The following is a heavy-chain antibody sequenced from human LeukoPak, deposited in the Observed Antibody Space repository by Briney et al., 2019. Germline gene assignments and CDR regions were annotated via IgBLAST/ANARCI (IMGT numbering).Heavy chain of an antibody. CDR2: INHSGST. CDR3: ARGNCLYSSSWYCGWFDP. CDR1: GGSFSGYY. J-gene: IGHJ5*02. D-gene: IGHD6-13*01. Sequence: SETLSLTCAVYGGSFSGYYWSWIRQPPGKGLEWIGEINHSGSTNYNPSLKSRVTISVDTSKNQFSLKLSSVTAADTAVCYCARGNCLYSSSWYCGWFDPWGQGTLVTVSS. V-gene: IGHV4-34*01.